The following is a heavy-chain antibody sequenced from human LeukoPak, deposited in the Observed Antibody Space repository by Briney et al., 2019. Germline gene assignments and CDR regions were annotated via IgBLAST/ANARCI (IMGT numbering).Heavy chain of an antibody. D-gene: IGHD3-22*01. CDR1: GGSISSSNW. V-gene: IGHV4-4*02. Sequence: SGTLSLTCAVSGGSISSSNWWNWVRQTPGKGLEWIGEIYHRGNTHYNPSLKSRVTMSVGTSTNQFSLRVNSVTAADTAVYFCAGGPYSYDSSGAFDIWGQGTMVTVSS. J-gene: IGHJ3*02. CDR3: AGGPYSYDSSGAFDI. CDR2: IYHRGNT.